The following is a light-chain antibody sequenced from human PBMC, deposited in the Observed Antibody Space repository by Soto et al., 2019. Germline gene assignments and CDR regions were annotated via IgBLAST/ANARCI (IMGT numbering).Light chain of an antibody. V-gene: IGKV3-20*01. CDR1: QSVRGDY. CDR3: QQYGNSPHT. Sequence: EVVLTRSPGTLSLSPGERVALSCRASQSVRGDYLAWYQQQPGQPPRLLIYETSRRAPGIPDRFTGSGSGTDFILTISRLEPEDLALYFCQQYGNSPHTFGQGTRLEIK. J-gene: IGKJ5*01. CDR2: ETS.